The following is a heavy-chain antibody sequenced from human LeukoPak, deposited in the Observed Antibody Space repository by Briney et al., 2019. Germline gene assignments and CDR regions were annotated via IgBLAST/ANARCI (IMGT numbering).Heavy chain of an antibody. V-gene: IGHV3-20*04. CDR3: ARGGDYSNYLWFDP. CDR1: GFTFEDYG. Sequence: GGSLRLSCAAPGFTFEDYGVSWVRQAPGKGLEWVSGINWNGVSTAYADSVKGRFTISRDNAKNSLYLQMNSLRAEDTALYYCARGGDYSNYLWFDPWGQGTLVTVSS. CDR2: INWNGVST. D-gene: IGHD4-11*01. J-gene: IGHJ5*02.